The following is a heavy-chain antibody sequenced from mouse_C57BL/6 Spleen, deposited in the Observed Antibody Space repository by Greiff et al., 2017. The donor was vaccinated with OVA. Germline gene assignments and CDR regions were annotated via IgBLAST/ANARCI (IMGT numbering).Heavy chain of an antibody. CDR1: GYTFTSYW. D-gene: IGHD1-1*01. J-gene: IGHJ4*01. Sequence: QVQLKQPGAELVKPGASVKMSCKASGYTFTSYWITWVKQRPGQGLEWIGDIYPGSGSTNYNEKFKSKATLTVDTSSSTAYMQLSSLTSEDSAVYYCALITTVEDAMDYWGQGTSVTVSS. CDR2: IYPGSGST. CDR3: ALITTVEDAMDY. V-gene: IGHV1-55*01.